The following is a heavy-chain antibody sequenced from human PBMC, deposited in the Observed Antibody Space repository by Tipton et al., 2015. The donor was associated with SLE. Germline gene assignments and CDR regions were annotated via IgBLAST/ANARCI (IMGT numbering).Heavy chain of an antibody. D-gene: IGHD6-19*01. CDR2: ISAYNSNT. J-gene: IGHJ6*02. CDR3: ARDQYNSDWTTAMFYHDYGMDA. V-gene: IGHV1-18*01. Sequence: QVQLVQSGAEVKKPGASVKVSCKATGYTFSNYGINWVRQAPGQGLEWMGWISAYNSNTISVQKFQGRVTMTTDTSRSTAYMELRSLRSDDTAVYYCARDQYNSDWTTAMFYHDYGMDAWGQGTTVTVSS. CDR1: GYTFSNYG.